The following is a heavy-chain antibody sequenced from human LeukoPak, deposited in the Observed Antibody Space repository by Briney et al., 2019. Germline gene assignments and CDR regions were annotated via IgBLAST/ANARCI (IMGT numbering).Heavy chain of an antibody. CDR2: IIPIFGTS. V-gene: IGHV1-69*13. CDR3: AFEGYNYGYN. D-gene: IGHD5-18*01. J-gene: IGHJ4*02. Sequence: SVKVSCKASGYTFTSYGISWVRQAPGQGLEWMGGIIPIFGTSNYAHKFQGRVTITADESTSTVYMELSSLRSDDTAIYYCAFEGYNYGYNWGQGTLVTVSS. CDR1: GYTFTSYG.